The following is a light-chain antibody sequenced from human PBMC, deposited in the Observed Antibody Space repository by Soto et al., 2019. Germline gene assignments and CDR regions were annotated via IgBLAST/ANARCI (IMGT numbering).Light chain of an antibody. CDR2: GAS. CDR1: QSVSSSY. CDR3: QQYSNSPTWT. Sequence: VLTQSPGTLSLSPGERATLSCRASQSVSSSYLAWYQQKPGQAPRLLIYGASSRATGIPDRFSGSGSGTDFTLTISRLEPEDFAVYYCQQYSNSPTWTFGQGTKVDI. V-gene: IGKV3-20*01. J-gene: IGKJ1*01.